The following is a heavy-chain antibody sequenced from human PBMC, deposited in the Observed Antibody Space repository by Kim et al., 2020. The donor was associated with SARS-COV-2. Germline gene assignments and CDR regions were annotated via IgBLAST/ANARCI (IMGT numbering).Heavy chain of an antibody. CDR1: GFTFSSYA. V-gene: IGHV3-23*01. J-gene: IGHJ6*02. CDR2: ISGSGGST. CDR3: AKANGYSSGWSAYYYGMDV. D-gene: IGHD6-19*01. Sequence: GGSLRLSCAASGFTFSSYAMSWVRQAPGKGLEWVSAISGSGGSTYYADSVKGRFTISRDNSKNTLYLQMNSLRSVDTAVYYCAKANGYSSGWSAYYYGMDVWGQGTTVTVSS.